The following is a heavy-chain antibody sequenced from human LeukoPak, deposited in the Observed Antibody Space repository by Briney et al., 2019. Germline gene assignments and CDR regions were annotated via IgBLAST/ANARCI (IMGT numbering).Heavy chain of an antibody. CDR1: GFTFSTYE. CDR3: ARRAGDYSHPYDY. D-gene: IGHD3-22*01. Sequence: PGGSLRLSCAASGFTFSTYEMTWVRQSPGKGLEWVSFIYSGGNTYYADSVKGRFTISRDNSKNTVHLQMNSLRAEDTAMYYCARRAGDYSHPYDYWGQGTLVTVSS. V-gene: IGHV3-53*01. CDR2: IYSGGNT. J-gene: IGHJ4*02.